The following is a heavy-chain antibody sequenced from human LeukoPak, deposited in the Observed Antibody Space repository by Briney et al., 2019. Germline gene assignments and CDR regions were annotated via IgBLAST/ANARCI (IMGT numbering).Heavy chain of an antibody. Sequence: SETLSLTCNVSGGSISSGDYYWSWIRQPPGKGLEWIGYIYYSGSTYYNPSLKSRVTISVDTSKNQFSLKLSSVTAADTAVYHCARILVVPAPYFDYWGQGTLVTVSS. CDR3: ARILVVPAPYFDY. CDR1: GGSISSGDYY. D-gene: IGHD2-2*01. J-gene: IGHJ4*02. V-gene: IGHV4-30-4*08. CDR2: IYYSGST.